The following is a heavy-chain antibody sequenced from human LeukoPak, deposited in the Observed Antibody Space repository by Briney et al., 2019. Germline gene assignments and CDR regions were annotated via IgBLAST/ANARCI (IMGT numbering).Heavy chain of an antibody. CDR3: ARDEGIAVAGVFDY. J-gene: IGHJ4*02. CDR2: IIPIFGIA. Sequence: SVKVSCKATGGTFSSYAISWVRQAPGQGLEWMGRIIPIFGIANYAQKFQGRVTITADKSTSTAYMELSSLRSEDTAVYYCARDEGIAVAGVFDYWGQGTLVTVSS. D-gene: IGHD6-19*01. V-gene: IGHV1-69*04. CDR1: GGTFSSYA.